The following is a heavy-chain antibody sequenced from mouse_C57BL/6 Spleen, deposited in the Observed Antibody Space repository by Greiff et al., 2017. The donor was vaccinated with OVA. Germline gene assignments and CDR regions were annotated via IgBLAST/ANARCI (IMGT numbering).Heavy chain of an antibody. CDR3: AREGITTVVRGFAY. CDR1: GFTFSDYY. CDR2: INYDGSST. J-gene: IGHJ3*01. D-gene: IGHD1-1*01. Sequence: EVKLVESEGGLVQPGSSMKLSCTASGFTFSDYYMAWVRQVPEKGLEWVANINYDGSSTYYLDSLKSRFIISRDNAKNILYLQMSSLKSEDTATYYCAREGITTVVRGFAYWGQGTLVTVSA. V-gene: IGHV5-16*01.